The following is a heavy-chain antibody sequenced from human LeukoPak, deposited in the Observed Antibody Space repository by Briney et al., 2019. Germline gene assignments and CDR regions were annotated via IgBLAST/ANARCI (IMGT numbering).Heavy chain of an antibody. Sequence: GGSLRLSCAASGFTFDDYGMSWVRQAPGKGLEWVSGINWNGDNTGYADSVKGRFSISRDNTKDSLFLQMNSLRAEDTALYYCARDYFYDRSDYYHPLYWGQGILVTVSS. CDR2: INWNGDNT. D-gene: IGHD3-22*01. V-gene: IGHV3-20*04. CDR1: GFTFDDYG. CDR3: ARDYFYDRSDYYHPLY. J-gene: IGHJ4*02.